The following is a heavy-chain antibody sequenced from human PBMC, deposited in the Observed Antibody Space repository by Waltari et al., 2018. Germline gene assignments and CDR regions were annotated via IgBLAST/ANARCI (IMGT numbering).Heavy chain of an antibody. CDR3: ARAGGPDYYDSSGYLPDY. V-gene: IGHV4-59*01. D-gene: IGHD3-22*01. CDR2: IYYSGST. J-gene: IGHJ4*02. CDR1: GGSISSYY. Sequence: QVQLQESGPGLMKPSETLSLTCTVSGGSISSYYWSWIRQPPGKGLEWIGYIYYSGSTNYNPSLKSRVTISVDTSKNQFSLKLSSVTAADTAVYYCARAGGPDYYDSSGYLPDYWGQGTLVTVSS.